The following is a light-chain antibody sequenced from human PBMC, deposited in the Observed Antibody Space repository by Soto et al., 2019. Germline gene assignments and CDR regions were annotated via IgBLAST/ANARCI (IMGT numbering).Light chain of an antibody. CDR2: AAT. CDR3: QQTYITPYT. Sequence: DIQMTHSPSSLSASVGDRVTITCRPRQSISTYLNWFLQKPGKPPKLLIYAATSLQSGVPSRFSGSGSGTDFTLTISSLEPEDFATYYCQQTYITPYTFGQGTRLEIK. J-gene: IGKJ2*01. CDR1: QSISTY. V-gene: IGKV1-39*01.